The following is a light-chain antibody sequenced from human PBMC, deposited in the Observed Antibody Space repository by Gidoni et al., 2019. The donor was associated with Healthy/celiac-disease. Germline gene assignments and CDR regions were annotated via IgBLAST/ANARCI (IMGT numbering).Light chain of an antibody. CDR3: SSYTSSSTL. CDR1: SSDVGGYNY. Sequence: QSALTQPASVSGSPGQSITLSCTGPSSDVGGYNYVSWYQHHPGKAPKLMIYEVSNRPSGVSNRFAGSKSGNTASLTISGLQAEDEADYYCSSYTSSSTLFGGGTKLTVL. V-gene: IGLV2-14*01. CDR2: EVS. J-gene: IGLJ2*01.